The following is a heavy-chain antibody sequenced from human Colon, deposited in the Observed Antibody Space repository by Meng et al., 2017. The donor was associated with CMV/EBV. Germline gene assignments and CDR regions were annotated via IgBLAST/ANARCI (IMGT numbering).Heavy chain of an antibody. CDR1: GYTFTDYY. D-gene: IGHD6-6*01. CDR3: AKTAEYSSSSAAFDP. Sequence: GYTFTDYYTHWGRQAPGQGLEWMGWINPKSGITIYAQKFQGRLTLTRDTSISTVYMEVSRLRSDDTAVYYCAKTAEYSSSSAAFDPWGQGTLVTVSS. CDR2: INPKSGIT. J-gene: IGHJ5*02. V-gene: IGHV1-2*02.